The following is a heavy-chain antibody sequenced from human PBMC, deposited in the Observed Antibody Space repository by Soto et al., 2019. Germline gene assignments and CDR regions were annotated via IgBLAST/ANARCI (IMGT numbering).Heavy chain of an antibody. CDR2: IYYSGST. CDR1: GGSISSGDYY. Sequence: SETLSLTCTVSGGSISSGDYYWSWIRQPPGKGLEWIGYIYYSGSTYYNPSLKSRVTISVDTSKNQFSLKLSSVTAADTAVYYCARDLSYSNYWFDPWGQGTPVTVSS. CDR3: ARDLSYSNYWFDP. D-gene: IGHD4-4*01. V-gene: IGHV4-30-4*01. J-gene: IGHJ5*02.